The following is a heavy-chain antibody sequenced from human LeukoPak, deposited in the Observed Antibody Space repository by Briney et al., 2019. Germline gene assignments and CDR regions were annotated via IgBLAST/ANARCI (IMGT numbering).Heavy chain of an antibody. CDR3: ARGSILGANQNYIDC. D-gene: IGHD1-26*01. V-gene: IGHV5-51*01. CDR2: IYPGDSDT. Sequence: GESLKISCKGSGYNFNTYWIAWVRQMPGKGLEWMGIIYPGDSDTRYGPSFQGQVTISADKSISTAYLQWGSLKASDSAMYYCARGSILGANQNYIDCWGQGTLVTVSS. J-gene: IGHJ4*02. CDR1: GYNFNTYW.